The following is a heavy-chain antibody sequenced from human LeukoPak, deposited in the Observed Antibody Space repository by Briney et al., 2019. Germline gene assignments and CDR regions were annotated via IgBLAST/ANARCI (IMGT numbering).Heavy chain of an antibody. J-gene: IGHJ4*02. V-gene: IGHV7-4-1*02. D-gene: IGHD6-19*01. Sequence: ASVKVSCKVSGYTFTSYVMNGVRQAPGQGLEWMGWINTNTGNPTYAQGFTGRFVFSLDTSVSTAYLQISSLKAEDTAVYYCARGSSSLISVAGGIDYWGQGTLVNVSS. CDR3: ARGSSSLISVAGGIDY. CDR2: INTNTGNP. CDR1: GYTFTSYV.